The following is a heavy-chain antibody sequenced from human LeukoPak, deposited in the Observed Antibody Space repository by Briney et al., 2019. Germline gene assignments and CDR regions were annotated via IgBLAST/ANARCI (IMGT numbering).Heavy chain of an antibody. CDR3: AKVFVLMRGTPENWFDP. D-gene: IGHD1-14*01. Sequence: GGSLRLSCAASGFSFTTYWMGWVRQAPGKGLEWVAVISDRGSDKYYADSVRGRFTISRDNSMDTLYLQMNSLRDEDTAIYFCAKVFVLMRGTPENWFDPWGQGTLVTVSS. CDR1: GFSFTTYW. CDR2: ISDRGSDK. V-gene: IGHV3-30*18. J-gene: IGHJ5*02.